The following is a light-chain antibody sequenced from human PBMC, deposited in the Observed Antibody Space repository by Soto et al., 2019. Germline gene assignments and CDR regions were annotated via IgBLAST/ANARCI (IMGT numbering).Light chain of an antibody. CDR3: CSYTGSSIVV. V-gene: IGLV2-14*01. J-gene: IGLJ2*01. CDR2: DVS. Sequence: HSVLTQPASVSGSPGQSITISCTGTSSDVGGYNYVSWYQQHPGKAPKLMIYDVSNRPSGVSNRFSGSKSGNTASLTISGLQAEDEADSYCCSYTGSSIVVFGGGTKLTVL. CDR1: SSDVGGYNY.